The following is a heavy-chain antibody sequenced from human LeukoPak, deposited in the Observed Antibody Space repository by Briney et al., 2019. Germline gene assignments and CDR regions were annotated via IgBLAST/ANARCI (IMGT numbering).Heavy chain of an antibody. J-gene: IGHJ6*03. CDR3: AWSSYDILTGYSYMDV. CDR1: GYSISSGYY. V-gene: IGHV4-38-2*02. CDR2: IYHSGST. D-gene: IGHD3-9*01. Sequence: SETLSLTCTVPGYSISSGYYWGWIRQPPGKGLEWIGSIYHSGSTYYNPSLKSRVTISVDTSENQFSLKLSSVTAADTAVYYCAWSSYDILTGYSYMDVWGKGTTVTVSS.